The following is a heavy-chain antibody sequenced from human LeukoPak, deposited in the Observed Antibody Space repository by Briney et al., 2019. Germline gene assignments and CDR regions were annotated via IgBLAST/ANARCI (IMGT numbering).Heavy chain of an antibody. CDR2: INPSGGST. CDR3: ARTSGIAVAGHKYYFDY. J-gene: IGHJ4*02. Sequence: GASVKVSCKASGYTFTSYYMHWVRQAPGQGLEWMGIINPSGGSTSYAQKFQGRVAMTRDTSTSTVYMELSSLRSEDTAVYYRARTSGIAVAGHKYYFDYWGQGTLVTVSS. D-gene: IGHD6-19*01. V-gene: IGHV1-46*01. CDR1: GYTFTSYY.